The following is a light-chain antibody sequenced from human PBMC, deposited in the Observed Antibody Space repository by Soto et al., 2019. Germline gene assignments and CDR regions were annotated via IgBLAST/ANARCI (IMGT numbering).Light chain of an antibody. J-gene: IGKJ1*01. CDR3: QHYMSSVT. Sequence: EIVLTQSPGSLSLSPGQRATLSCRASQSVDTTFFAWYQKKPGQAPRLLIYGASKRATGIPDRFSGSGSGKDFTLIISRLEPEFFAVYYCQHYMSSVTFGQGTKVEIK. CDR2: GAS. CDR1: QSVDTTF. V-gene: IGKV3-20*01.